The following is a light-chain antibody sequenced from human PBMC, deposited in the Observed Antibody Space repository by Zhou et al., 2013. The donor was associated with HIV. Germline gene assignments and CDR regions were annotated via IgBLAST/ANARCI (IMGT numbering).Light chain of an antibody. V-gene: IGKV1-12*01. CDR1: QDISSH. J-gene: IGKJ4*01. CDR3: QQASSFLGA. Sequence: DIQMTQSPSSVSASVGDRVTFSCRASQDISSHLAWYQQKPGKTPKLLIYAASTLHSGVPSRFSGSGSGTDFALTISSLQPEDFATYYCQQASSFLGAFGGGTKVEIK. CDR2: AAS.